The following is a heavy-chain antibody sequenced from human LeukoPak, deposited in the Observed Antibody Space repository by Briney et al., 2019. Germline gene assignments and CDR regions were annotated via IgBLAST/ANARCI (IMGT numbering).Heavy chain of an antibody. V-gene: IGHV4-34*01. CDR2: INHSGST. Sequence: SETLSLTCAVYGGSFSGYYWSWIRQPPGKGLEWIGEINHSGSTNYNPSLKSRVTISVDTSKNQFSLKLSSVTAADTAVYYCASSTGITTFDYWGQGTLVTVSS. D-gene: IGHD1-14*01. CDR1: GGSFSGYY. J-gene: IGHJ4*02. CDR3: ASSTGITTFDY.